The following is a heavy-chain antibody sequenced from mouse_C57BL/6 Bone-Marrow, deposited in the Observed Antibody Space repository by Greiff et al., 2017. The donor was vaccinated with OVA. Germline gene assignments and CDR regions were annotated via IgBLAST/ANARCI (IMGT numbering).Heavy chain of an antibody. CDR1: GYSFTGYF. CDR2: INPYNGDT. Sequence: EVKLMESGPELVKPGDSVKISCEASGYSFTGYFMNWVMQSHGKSLEWIGRINPYNGDTFYNQKFKGKATLTVDKSSSTAHMELRSLTSEDSAVYYCASVWYAFAYWGQGTLVTVSA. V-gene: IGHV1-20*01. J-gene: IGHJ3*01. D-gene: IGHD2-10*02. CDR3: ASVWYAFAY.